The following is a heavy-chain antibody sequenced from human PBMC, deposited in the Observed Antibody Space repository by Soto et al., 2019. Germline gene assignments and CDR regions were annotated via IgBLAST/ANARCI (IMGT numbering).Heavy chain of an antibody. CDR1: GFTFSSYW. Sequence: GGSLRLSCAASGFTFSSYWMHWVRQAPGKGLVWVSRINSDGSSTSYADSVKGRFTISRDNAKNTLYLQMNSLRAEDTAVYYCARDLAYGETQYAFDIWGQGTMVTVSS. V-gene: IGHV3-74*01. J-gene: IGHJ3*02. CDR2: INSDGSST. D-gene: IGHD4-17*01. CDR3: ARDLAYGETQYAFDI.